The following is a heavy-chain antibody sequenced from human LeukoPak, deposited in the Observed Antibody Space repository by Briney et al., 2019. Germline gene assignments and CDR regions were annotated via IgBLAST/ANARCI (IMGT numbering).Heavy chain of an antibody. CDR3: ARDGDYYDSSGYYYF. J-gene: IGHJ4*02. D-gene: IGHD3-22*01. V-gene: IGHV1-2*02. CDR1: GYTFTGYY. Sequence: ASVKVSCKASGYTFTGYYMHWVRQAPGQGLEWMGWINPNSGGTNYAQKLQGRVTMTTDTSTSTAYMELRSLRSDDTAVYYCARDGDYYDSSGYYYFWGQGTLVTVSS. CDR2: INPNSGGT.